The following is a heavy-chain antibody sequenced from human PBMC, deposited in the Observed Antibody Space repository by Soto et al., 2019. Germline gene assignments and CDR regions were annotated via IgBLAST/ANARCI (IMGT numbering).Heavy chain of an antibody. CDR1: GGSVSSSSYY. CDR2: IYYSGST. D-gene: IGHD6-19*01. Sequence: QLQLQESGPGLVKPSETLSLTCTVSGGSVSSSSYYWGWIRQPPGKGLEWIGTIYYSGSTYYSPSHRSRVTLSVDTSKNQVSLKLGTVTTADTAVYYCARHRGSGWYGGDNWGQGTLVTASS. CDR3: ARHRGSGWYGGDN. V-gene: IGHV4-39*01. J-gene: IGHJ4*02.